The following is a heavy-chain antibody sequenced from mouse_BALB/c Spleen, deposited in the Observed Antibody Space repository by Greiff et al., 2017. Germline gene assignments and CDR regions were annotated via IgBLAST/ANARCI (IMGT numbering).Heavy chain of an antibody. V-gene: IGHV5-6*01. D-gene: IGHD1-2*01. J-gene: IGHJ4*01. Sequence: EVHLVESGGDLVKPGGSLKLSCAASGFTFSSYGMSWVRQTPDKRLEWVATISSGGSYTYYPDSVKGRFTISRDNAKNTLYLQMSSLKSEDTAMYYCARHPRTTATDYAMDYWGQGTSVTVAS. CDR3: ARHPRTTATDYAMDY. CDR2: ISSGGSYT. CDR1: GFTFSSYG.